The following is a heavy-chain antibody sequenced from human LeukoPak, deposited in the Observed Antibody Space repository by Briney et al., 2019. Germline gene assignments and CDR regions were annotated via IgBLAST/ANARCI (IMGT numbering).Heavy chain of an antibody. CDR2: ISYDGSNK. J-gene: IGHJ4*02. V-gene: IGHV3-30-3*01. D-gene: IGHD6-19*01. CDR1: GFTFSSYA. Sequence: PGRSLRLSCAASGFTFSSYAMHWVRQAPGKGLEWVAVISYDGSNKYYADSVKGRFTISRDNSKNTLYLQMNSLRAEDTAVYYCARDVGSGLLTDYWGQGTLVTVSS. CDR3: ARDVGSGLLTDY.